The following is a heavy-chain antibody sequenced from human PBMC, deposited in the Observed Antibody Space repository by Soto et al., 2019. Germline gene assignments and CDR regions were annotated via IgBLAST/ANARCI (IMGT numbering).Heavy chain of an antibody. V-gene: IGHV4-30-4*01. D-gene: IGHD1-1*01. Sequence: SETLSLTCTVSGGSISSGDYYWSWIRQPPGKGLEWIGYIYYSGSTYYNPSLKSRVTISVDTSKNQFSLKLSSVTAADTAVYYCAREERWTYWFDPWGQGTLVTV. CDR2: IYYSGST. CDR3: AREERWTYWFDP. J-gene: IGHJ5*02. CDR1: GGSISSGDYY.